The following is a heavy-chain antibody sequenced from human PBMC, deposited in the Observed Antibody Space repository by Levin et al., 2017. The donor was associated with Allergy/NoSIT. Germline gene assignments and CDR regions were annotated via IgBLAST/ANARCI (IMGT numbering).Heavy chain of an antibody. Sequence: PSETLSLTCTVSGGSISSSSYYWGWIRQPPGKGLEWIGSIYYSGSTYYNPSLKSRVTISVDTSKNQFSLKLSSVTAADTAVYYCARDRYNWNENYGMDVWGQGTTVTVSS. J-gene: IGHJ6*02. D-gene: IGHD1-20*01. CDR1: GGSISSSSYY. V-gene: IGHV4-39*07. CDR3: ARDRYNWNENYGMDV. CDR2: IYYSGST.